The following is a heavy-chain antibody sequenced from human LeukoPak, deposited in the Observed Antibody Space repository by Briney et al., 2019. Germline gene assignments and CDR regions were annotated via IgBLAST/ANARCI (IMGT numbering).Heavy chain of an antibody. CDR1: GGSISSGGYY. D-gene: IGHD3-22*01. V-gene: IGHV4-31*03. Sequence: MPSETLSLTCTVSGGSISSGGYYWSWIRQHPGKGLEWIGYIYYSGSTYYNPSLKSRVTISVDTSKNQFSLKLSSVTAADTAVYFCARGIYSRGYYYYFDYWGQGTLVTVSS. CDR3: ARGIYSRGYYYYFDY. CDR2: IYYSGST. J-gene: IGHJ4*02.